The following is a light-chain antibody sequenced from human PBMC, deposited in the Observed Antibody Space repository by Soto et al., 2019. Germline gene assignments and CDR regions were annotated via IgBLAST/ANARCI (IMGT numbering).Light chain of an antibody. J-gene: IGLJ3*02. Sequence: QSALTQPASVSGSPGQSITISCTGTSSDVGGYNYVSWYQQHPGKAPKLMIYKVSNRPSGVSNRFSGSKSGNTASLTISGLQAEYEADYYCSSYTSSSTRVFGGGTKLTVL. CDR2: KVS. V-gene: IGLV2-14*01. CDR1: SSDVGGYNY. CDR3: SSYTSSSTRV.